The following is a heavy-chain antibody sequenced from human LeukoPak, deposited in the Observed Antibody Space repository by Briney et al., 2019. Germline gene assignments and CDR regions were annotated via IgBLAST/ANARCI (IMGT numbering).Heavy chain of an antibody. J-gene: IGHJ4*02. Sequence: PGGSLRLSCAGSGFTFSSYGMSWVRQAPGKGLEWVSGISGSGGSTYYADSVKGRFTISRDNSKNTLYLQMNSLRVEDTAVYYCAKEVAVFEYCGQGTLVTVSS. CDR2: ISGSGGST. CDR1: GFTFSSYG. D-gene: IGHD5-12*01. V-gene: IGHV3-23*01. CDR3: AKEVAVFEY.